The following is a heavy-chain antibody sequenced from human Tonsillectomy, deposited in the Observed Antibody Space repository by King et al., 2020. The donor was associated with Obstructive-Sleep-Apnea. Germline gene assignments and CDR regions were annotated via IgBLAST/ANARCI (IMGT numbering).Heavy chain of an antibody. Sequence: QLVQSGAEVKKPGSAVKVSCKASGGTFSNYAISWVRQAPGQGLEWMGGIIPILDIPNYAQKFQGRVTITADMSTSTAYMELSSLRSEDTAIYYCARDDCIITTCPHTYSYGSDVWGQGTTVTVSS. CDR2: IIPILDIP. CDR3: ARDDCIITTCPHTYSYGSDV. D-gene: IGHD2-2*01. CDR1: GGTFSNYA. V-gene: IGHV1-69*09. J-gene: IGHJ6*02.